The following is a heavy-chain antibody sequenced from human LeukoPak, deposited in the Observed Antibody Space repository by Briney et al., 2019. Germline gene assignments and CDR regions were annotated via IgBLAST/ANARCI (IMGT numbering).Heavy chain of an antibody. J-gene: IGHJ4*02. CDR2: ISAYNGNT. V-gene: IGHV1-18*01. CDR1: GYTFTSYA. Sequence: GASVKVSCKASGYTFTSYAMNWVRQAPGQGLEWMGWISAYNGNTNYAQKLQGRVTMTTDTSTSTAYMELRSLRSDDTAVYYCAREYCSSTSCYNFVDYWGQGTLVTVSS. CDR3: AREYCSSTSCYNFVDY. D-gene: IGHD2-2*02.